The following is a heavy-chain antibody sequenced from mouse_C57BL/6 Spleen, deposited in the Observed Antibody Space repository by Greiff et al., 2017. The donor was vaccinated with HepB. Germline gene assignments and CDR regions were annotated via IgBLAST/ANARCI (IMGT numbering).Heavy chain of an antibody. CDR1: GYTFTDYY. CDR3: AREDDYDGGGFDY. V-gene: IGHV1-26*01. CDR2: INPNNGGT. J-gene: IGHJ2*01. Sequence: EVQLQQSGPELVKPGASVKISCKASGYTFTDYYMNWVKQSHGKSLEWIGDINPNNGGTSYNQKFKGKATLTVDKSSSTAYMELRSLTSEDSAVYYCAREDDYDGGGFDYWGQGTTLTVSS. D-gene: IGHD2-4*01.